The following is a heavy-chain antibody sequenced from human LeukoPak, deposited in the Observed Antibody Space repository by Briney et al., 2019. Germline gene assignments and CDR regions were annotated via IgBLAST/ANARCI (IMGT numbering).Heavy chain of an antibody. CDR1: GGSFSGYY. V-gene: IGHV4-34*01. D-gene: IGHD3-3*01. J-gene: IGHJ4*02. CDR3: ARGKEWFPSLIDY. Sequence: SETLSLTCAVYGGSFSGYYWSWIRQPPGKGLEWIGEINHSGSTNYNPSLKSRVTISVDTFKNQFSLKLSSVTAADTAVYYCARGKEWFPSLIDYWGQGTLVTVSS. CDR2: INHSGST.